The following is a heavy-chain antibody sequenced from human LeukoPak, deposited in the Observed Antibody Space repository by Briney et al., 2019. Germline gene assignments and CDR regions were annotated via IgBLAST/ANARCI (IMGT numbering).Heavy chain of an antibody. CDR3: AKGDGYSSGWIDY. Sequence: GASLRLSCAASGFTFSSYAMSWVRQAPGKGLEWVSAISGSGGSTYYADSVKGRFTISRDNSKNTLYLQMNSLRAEDTAVYYCAKGDGYSSGWIDYWGQGTLVTVSS. CDR2: ISGSGGST. CDR1: GFTFSSYA. V-gene: IGHV3-23*01. J-gene: IGHJ4*02. D-gene: IGHD6-19*01.